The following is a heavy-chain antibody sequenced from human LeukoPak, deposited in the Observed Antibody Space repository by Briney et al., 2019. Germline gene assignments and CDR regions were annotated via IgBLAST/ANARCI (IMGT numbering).Heavy chain of an antibody. Sequence: GASVKVSCKASGYTFTSYGISWVLQAPGQGLEWMGWISAYNGNTNYAQKLQGRVTMTTDTSTSTAYMELRSLRSDDTAVYYCARGAAPMVRGANPSNWFDPWGQGTLVTVSS. CDR3: ARGAAPMVRGANPSNWFDP. D-gene: IGHD3-10*01. V-gene: IGHV1-18*01. CDR2: ISAYNGNT. J-gene: IGHJ5*02. CDR1: GYTFTSYG.